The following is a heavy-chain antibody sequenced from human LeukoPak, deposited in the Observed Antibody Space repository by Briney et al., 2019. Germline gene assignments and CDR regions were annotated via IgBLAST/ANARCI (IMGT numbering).Heavy chain of an antibody. CDR2: INHSGST. CDR3: ARIPGGYYYDSSGYYPPFDY. Sequence: SETLSLTCAVYGGSFSGYYWSWIRQPPGKGLEWIGEINHSGSTNHNPSLKSRVTISVDTSKNQFSLKLSSVTAADTAVYYCARIPGGYYYDSSGYYPPFDYWGQGTLVTVSS. D-gene: IGHD3-22*01. J-gene: IGHJ4*02. V-gene: IGHV4-34*01. CDR1: GGSFSGYY.